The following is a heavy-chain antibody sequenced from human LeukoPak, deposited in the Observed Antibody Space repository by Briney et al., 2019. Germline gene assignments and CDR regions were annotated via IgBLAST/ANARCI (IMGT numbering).Heavy chain of an antibody. Sequence: GRSLRLSCAASGFSFTTYAMHWVRQAPGKGLEWLAVISHGSNTKYYADSVKGRFAISRDNSKNTLYLQLNTLRLDDTAVYYCATLQQYWGQGTLVTVSS. CDR2: ISHGSNTK. CDR1: GFSFTTYA. J-gene: IGHJ4*02. CDR3: ATLQQY. V-gene: IGHV3-30*09.